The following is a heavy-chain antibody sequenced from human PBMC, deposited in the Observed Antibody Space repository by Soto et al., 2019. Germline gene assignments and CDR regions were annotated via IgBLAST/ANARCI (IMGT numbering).Heavy chain of an antibody. CDR2: IYYSGST. V-gene: IGHV4-31*03. CDR1: GGSISSGGYY. J-gene: IGHJ6*02. CDR3: ARFTRRMVLPNYYYGMDV. Sequence: SETLSLTRTVSGGSISSGGYYWSWIRQHPGKGLEWIGYIYYSGSTHYNPSLKSRVTISVDTSKNQFSLKLSSVTAADTAVYYCARFTRRMVLPNYYYGMDVWGQGTTVTVSS. D-gene: IGHD3-3*01.